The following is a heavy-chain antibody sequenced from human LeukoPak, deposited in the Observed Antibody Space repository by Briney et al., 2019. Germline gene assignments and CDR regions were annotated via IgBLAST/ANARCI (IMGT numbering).Heavy chain of an antibody. CDR3: AKQPYNYYYFDV. V-gene: IGHV3-23*01. CDR1: GLTFHDYA. Sequence: GGSLRLSCAISGLTFHDYAMTWVRQAPGKGLEWVSTIVGDSSKTYYADSVKGRFTISRDNSNYMLFLHMNNLRAEDTVIYYCAKQPYNYYYFDVWGKGTTVTVSS. CDR2: IVGDSSKT. D-gene: IGHD2-21*01. J-gene: IGHJ6*03.